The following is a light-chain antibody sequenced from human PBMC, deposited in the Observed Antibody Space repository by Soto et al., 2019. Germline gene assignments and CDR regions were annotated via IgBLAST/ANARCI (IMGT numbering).Light chain of an antibody. CDR2: DVS. CDR1: SSDVGGFSF. V-gene: IGLV2-11*01. Sequence: QSALTQPRSVSGSPGQSVTISCTGTSSDVGGFSFVSWYHQHPGKAPKLIIYDVSKRPSGVPHRFSASKSGNTASLTISGLQAEDEADYYCCSYAGRSTVVFGGGTKLTVL. J-gene: IGLJ2*01. CDR3: CSYAGRSTVV.